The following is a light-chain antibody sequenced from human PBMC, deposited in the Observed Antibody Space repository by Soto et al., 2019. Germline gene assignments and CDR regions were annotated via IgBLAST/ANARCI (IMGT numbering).Light chain of an antibody. V-gene: IGKV1-9*01. J-gene: IGKJ3*01. CDR3: QQLNSYVFT. Sequence: DIQLTQSPSFLSASVGDRVTISCRASQDVSRFLAWYQQKPGKAPNLLIYAASTLQSGVPSRFSGSGSGTEFTLTISSLQPEDFAAYYCQQLNSYVFTFGPRTKVDIK. CDR1: QDVSRF. CDR2: AAS.